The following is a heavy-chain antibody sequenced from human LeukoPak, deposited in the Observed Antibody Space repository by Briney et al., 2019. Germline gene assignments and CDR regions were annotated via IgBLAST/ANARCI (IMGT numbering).Heavy chain of an antibody. CDR2: IGYSGGGT. J-gene: IGHJ5*02. Sequence: GGSLRLSCAASGFTVSSNYMSWVRQAPGKGLEWVSTIGYSGGGTYYADSVKGRFTISRDNSKNTLYLQVNSLRAEDTAVYYCAKDGTVTGPDWFDPWGQGTLVTVSS. CDR3: AKDGTVTGPDWFDP. V-gene: IGHV3-23*01. D-gene: IGHD2-21*02. CDR1: GFTVSSNY.